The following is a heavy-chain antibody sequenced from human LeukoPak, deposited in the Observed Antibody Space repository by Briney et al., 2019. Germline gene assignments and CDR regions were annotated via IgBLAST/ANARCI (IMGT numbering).Heavy chain of an antibody. D-gene: IGHD2-15*01. J-gene: IGHJ5*02. CDR1: GGSISSGSYY. CDR3: AGDIVVVVAATDRNWFDP. CDR2: IYTSGST. Sequence: SETLSLTCTVSGGSISSGSYYWSWIRQPAGKGLEWIGRIYTSGSTNYNPSLKSRVTISVDTSKNQFSLKLSSVTAADTAVYYCAGDIVVVVAATDRNWFDPWGQGTLVTVSS. V-gene: IGHV4-61*02.